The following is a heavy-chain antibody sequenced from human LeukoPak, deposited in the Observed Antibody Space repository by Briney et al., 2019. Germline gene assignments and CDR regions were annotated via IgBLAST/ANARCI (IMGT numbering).Heavy chain of an antibody. J-gene: IGHJ4*02. CDR1: GASISSTSYY. CDR2: IYYSGTT. V-gene: IGHV4-39*01. CDR3: AMTSDYFRFDY. Sequence: SETLSLTCTVSGASISSTSYYWGWIRQPAGKGLEWIGSIYYSGTTYYNPSLKSRVIISVDTSKNQFSLKLSSVTAADTAVYYCAMTSDYFRFDYWGQGSLVTVSS. D-gene: IGHD2/OR15-2a*01.